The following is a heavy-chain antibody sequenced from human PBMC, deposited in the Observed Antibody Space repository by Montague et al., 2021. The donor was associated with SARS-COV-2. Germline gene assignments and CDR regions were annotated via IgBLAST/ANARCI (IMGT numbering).Heavy chain of an antibody. J-gene: IGHJ3*02. CDR1: GDSISTDNW. CDR3: ARFPTSDYYDSKAAPASPDAFDI. Sequence: SETLSLTCVVSGDSISTDNWWTWVRLPPGKGLEWIGSIYYSGSTYYNPSLKSRVTISVDTSKNQFSLTLSSVTAADTAVYYCARFPTSDYYDSKAAPASPDAFDIWGQGTMVTVSS. CDR2: IYYSGST. D-gene: IGHD3-22*01. V-gene: IGHV4-38-2*01.